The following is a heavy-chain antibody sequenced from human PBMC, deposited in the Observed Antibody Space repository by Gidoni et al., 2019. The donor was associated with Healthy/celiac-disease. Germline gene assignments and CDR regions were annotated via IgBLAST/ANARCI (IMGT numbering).Heavy chain of an antibody. CDR1: GFTFSSYG. CDR2: ISYDGSNK. V-gene: IGHV3-30*18. CDR3: AKDLTYYYDRLGDY. J-gene: IGHJ4*02. D-gene: IGHD3-22*01. Sequence: VQLVESGGGVVQPGRSLRLSCSASGFTFSSYGMNWVRHAPGKGLEWVAVISYDGSNKYYADSVKGRFTISRDNSKNTLYLQMNSLRAEDTAVYYCAKDLTYYYDRLGDYWGQGTLVTVSS.